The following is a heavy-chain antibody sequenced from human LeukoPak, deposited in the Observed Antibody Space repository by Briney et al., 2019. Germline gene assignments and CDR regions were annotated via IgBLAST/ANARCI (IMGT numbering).Heavy chain of an antibody. CDR2: LRSKAYGGTT. J-gene: IGHJ6*02. Sequence: GGSPSLSCTLSGFTSCVFAVSWLPGSPGGGGEGGGFLRSKAYGGTTEYAASVKGRFTISRDDSKSIAYLQMNSLKTEDTAVYYCTGSGSLRRNYYGMDVWGQGTTVTVSS. V-gene: IGHV3-49*03. CDR1: GFTSCVFA. CDR3: TGSGSLRRNYYGMDV. D-gene: IGHD1-26*01.